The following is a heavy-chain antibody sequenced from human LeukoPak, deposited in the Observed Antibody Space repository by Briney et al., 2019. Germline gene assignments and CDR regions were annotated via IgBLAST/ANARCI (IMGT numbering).Heavy chain of an antibody. Sequence: GASVKVSCKASGYTFTGYYMHWVRQAPGQGLEWMGWINPNSGGTNYAQKFQGWVTMTRDTSISTAYMELSRLRSDDTAVYYCAREPGGKQLANFDYWGQGTLVTVSS. J-gene: IGHJ4*02. CDR2: INPNSGGT. CDR1: GYTFTGYY. D-gene: IGHD6-6*01. V-gene: IGHV1-2*04. CDR3: AREPGGKQLANFDY.